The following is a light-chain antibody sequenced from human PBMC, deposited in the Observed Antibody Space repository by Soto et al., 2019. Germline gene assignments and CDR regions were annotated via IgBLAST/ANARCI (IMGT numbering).Light chain of an antibody. CDR3: AAWDDSLNGVL. Sequence: QSALTQPASVSGSPGQSITISCTGTSDDVGGYNYVSWYQQHPGKAPKLMIYEVNTRPSGVSNRFSGSKSGNTASLTISGLQAEDEAEYYCAAWDDSLNGVLFGGGTKLTVL. V-gene: IGLV2-14*01. J-gene: IGLJ2*01. CDR1: SDDVGGYNY. CDR2: EVN.